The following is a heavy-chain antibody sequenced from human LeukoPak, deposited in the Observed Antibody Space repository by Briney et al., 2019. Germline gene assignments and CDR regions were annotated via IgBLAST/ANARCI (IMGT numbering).Heavy chain of an antibody. CDR1: GYTFTSYG. Sequence: ASVKVSCKASGYTFTSYGISWVRQAPGQGLGWMGWISAYNGNTNYAQKLQGRVTMTTDTSTSTAYMELRSLRSDDTAVYYCARERGRGYCSSTSCYWDYYYGMDVWGKGTTVTVSS. V-gene: IGHV1-18*04. CDR2: ISAYNGNT. D-gene: IGHD2-2*01. CDR3: ARERGRGYCSSTSCYWDYYYGMDV. J-gene: IGHJ6*04.